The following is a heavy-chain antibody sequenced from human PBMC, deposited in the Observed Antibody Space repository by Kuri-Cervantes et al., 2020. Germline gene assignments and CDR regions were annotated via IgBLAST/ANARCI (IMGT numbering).Heavy chain of an antibody. D-gene: IGHD6-19*01. V-gene: IGHV1-24*01. CDR3: ATVGGWYRQHYFDY. J-gene: IGHJ4*02. CDR2: FDPEDGET. CDR1: GYTFTSYD. Sequence: ASVKVSCKASGYTFTSYDINWVRQATGQGLEWMGGFDPEDGETIYAQKFQGRVTMTEDTSTDTAYMELSSLRSEDTAVYYCATVGGWYRQHYFDYWGQGTLVTDSS.